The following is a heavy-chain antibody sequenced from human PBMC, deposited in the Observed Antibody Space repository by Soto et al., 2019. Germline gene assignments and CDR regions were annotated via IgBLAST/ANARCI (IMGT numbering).Heavy chain of an antibody. D-gene: IGHD5-18*01. J-gene: IGHJ6*02. CDR2: IDHGGST. CDR3: ARVGGYSYHLYGMDV. Sequence: SETLSLTCAVYGGSFSGYYWSWIRQPPGKGLEWIGEIDHGGSTNYNPSLESRVTISFDTSRNQFSLKLKSVTAADTAVYFCARVGGYSYHLYGMDVWGQGTTVTVPS. CDR1: GGSFSGYY. V-gene: IGHV4-34*01.